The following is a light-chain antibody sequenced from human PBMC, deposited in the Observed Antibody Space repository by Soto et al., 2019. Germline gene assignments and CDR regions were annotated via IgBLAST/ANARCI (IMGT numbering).Light chain of an antibody. J-gene: IGLJ2*01. CDR2: EVS. Sequence: QSALTQPASVSGSPGQSITISCSGTSSDVGSYNLVSWYQQHPGKAPKLIIYEVSNRPSGVSNRFSGPKSGNTASLTISGLQAEDEADYYCSSYTSSSILVFGGGTQLTVL. CDR1: SSDVGSYNL. V-gene: IGLV2-14*02. CDR3: SSYTSSSILV.